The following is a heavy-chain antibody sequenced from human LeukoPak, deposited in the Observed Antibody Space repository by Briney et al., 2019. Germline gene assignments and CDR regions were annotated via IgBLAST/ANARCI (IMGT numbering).Heavy chain of an antibody. Sequence: SETLSLTCTVSGGSISSYYWSWIRQLPGKGLEWIGYIYNSGSTNYNPSLKSRVTISVDTSKNQFSLKLSSVTAADTAVYFCARHRTSPNRYPFDYWGQGTLVTVSS. V-gene: IGHV4-59*08. D-gene: IGHD1-1*01. CDR1: GGSISSYY. CDR2: IYNSGST. J-gene: IGHJ4*02. CDR3: ARHRTSPNRYPFDY.